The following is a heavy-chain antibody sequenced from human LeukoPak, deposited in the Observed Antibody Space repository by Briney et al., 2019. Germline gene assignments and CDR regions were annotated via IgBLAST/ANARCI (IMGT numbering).Heavy chain of an antibody. CDR1: GGTFSSYA. CDR2: IIPIFGTA. Sequence: GASVKVSCKASGGTFSSYAISWVRQAPGQGLEWMGGIIPIFGTANYAQKFQGRVTITADESTSTAYMELSSLRSEDTAVYYCAGGRGTGYCSSTSCYRLYYYYYYYMDVWGKGTTVTVSS. D-gene: IGHD2-2*02. CDR3: AGGRGTGYCSSTSCYRLYYYYYYYMDV. J-gene: IGHJ6*03. V-gene: IGHV1-69*13.